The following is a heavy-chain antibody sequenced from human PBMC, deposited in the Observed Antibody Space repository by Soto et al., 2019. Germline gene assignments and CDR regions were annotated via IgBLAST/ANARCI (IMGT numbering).Heavy chain of an antibody. J-gene: IGHJ4*01. CDR1: GYSFTNFW. V-gene: IGHV5-10-1*03. CDR2: IDPSDSYI. CDR3: ARHNFDTSGYPGYFDY. Sequence: EVQLVQSGAEVKKPGESLRISCKASGYSFTNFWITWVRQVPGKGLEWMGRIDPSDSYINYSPSFQGHVTISVDKSIGTAFLQWSRLKASDTAIYYCARHNFDTSGYPGYFDYWGHGTLVTVSS. D-gene: IGHD3-22*01.